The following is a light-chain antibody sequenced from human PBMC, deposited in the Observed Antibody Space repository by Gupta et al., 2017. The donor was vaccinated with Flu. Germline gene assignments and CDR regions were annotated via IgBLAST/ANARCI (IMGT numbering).Light chain of an antibody. V-gene: IGKV3D-20*01. Sequence: PATRSVAPEERSSRTGGSSQSVSSNYLGWDQQKPGLPHRLLIYDATNRATGIPDRFSGSGSGKDFTLTSSRPEDEDFAVYYWQQYGSSYTFGQGTKLEI. J-gene: IGKJ2*01. CDR2: DAT. CDR3: QQYGSSYT. CDR1: QSVSSNY.